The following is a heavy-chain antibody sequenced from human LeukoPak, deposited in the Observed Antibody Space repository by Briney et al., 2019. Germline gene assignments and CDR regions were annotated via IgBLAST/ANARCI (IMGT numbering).Heavy chain of an antibody. J-gene: IGHJ4*02. CDR3: ARGPYSNNWYVDY. Sequence: PGGSLRLSCAASGFTLRSYEMNWGRLAPGKGLEWISYISRTGNSIYYADSVKGRFTISRDSAKNSLYLQMNSLRAEDTAVYDCARGPYSNNWYVDYWGQGTLVTVAS. CDR1: GFTLRSYE. V-gene: IGHV3-48*03. D-gene: IGHD6-13*01. CDR2: ISRTGNSI.